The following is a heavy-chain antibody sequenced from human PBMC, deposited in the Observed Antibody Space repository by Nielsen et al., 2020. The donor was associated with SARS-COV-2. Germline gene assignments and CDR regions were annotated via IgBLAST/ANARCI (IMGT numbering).Heavy chain of an antibody. CDR2: ISPSNGNT. V-gene: IGHV1-18*04. CDR3: ARDGSIRGSYYYYYMDV. CDR1: DYTFINYN. D-gene: IGHD3-10*01. J-gene: IGHJ6*03. Sequence: ASVKVSCKASDYTFINYNINWVRQAPGQGLEWMGWISPSNGNTNYAQIFQDRVTMTADTSSRTAYMELRSLRSDDTAVYYCARDGSIRGSYYYYYMDVWGKGTTVTVSS.